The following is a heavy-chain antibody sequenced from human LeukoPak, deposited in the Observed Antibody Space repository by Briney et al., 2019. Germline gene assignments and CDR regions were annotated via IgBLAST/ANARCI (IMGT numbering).Heavy chain of an antibody. Sequence: PGGSLRLSCAASGFTFSSYSMNWVRQAPGKGLEWVSSISSSSSYIYYADSVKGRFTISRDNAKNSLYLQMNSLRAEDTAVYYCARDGSGFRGYCSSTSCSFDNWGQGTLVTVSS. V-gene: IGHV3-21*01. CDR2: ISSSSSYI. J-gene: IGHJ4*02. CDR3: ARDGSGFRGYCSSTSCSFDN. D-gene: IGHD2-2*01. CDR1: GFTFSSYS.